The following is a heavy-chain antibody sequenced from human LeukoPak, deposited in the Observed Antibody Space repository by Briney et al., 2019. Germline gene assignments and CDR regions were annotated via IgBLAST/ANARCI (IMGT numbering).Heavy chain of an antibody. Sequence: GSLRLSCVASGFTVSSSAMSWVRQAPGKGLEWVSSITDSGDGTYYADSVKGRFTISRDDSKNTLYLQMNSLRAEDTALYYCAKDSPVATRWGQGTLVTVSS. D-gene: IGHD2-15*01. CDR3: AKDSPVATR. CDR2: ITDSGDGT. J-gene: IGHJ4*02. V-gene: IGHV3-23*01. CDR1: GFTVSSSA.